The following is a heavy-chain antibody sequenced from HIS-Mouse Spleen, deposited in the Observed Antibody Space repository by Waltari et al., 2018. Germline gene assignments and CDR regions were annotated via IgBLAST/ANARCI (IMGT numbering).Heavy chain of an antibody. D-gene: IGHD3-3*01. CDR1: GGSISSYY. V-gene: IGHV4-4*07. CDR3: ARDFHDFWSGYYGGDKKHDAFDI. J-gene: IGHJ3*02. CDR2: IYTSGST. Sequence: QVQLQESGPGLVKPSETLSLTCTVSGGSISSYYWSWIRQPAGQGLEWIGRIYTSGSTNYNPSLKSRVTMSVDTSKNQFSLKLSSVTAADTAVYYCARDFHDFWSGYYGGDKKHDAFDIWGKGTMVTVSS.